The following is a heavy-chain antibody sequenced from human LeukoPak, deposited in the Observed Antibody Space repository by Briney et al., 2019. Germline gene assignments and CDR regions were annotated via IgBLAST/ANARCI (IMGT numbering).Heavy chain of an antibody. J-gene: IGHJ6*03. Sequence: GGSLRLSCAASGFTFSSYGMHWVRQAPGKGLEWVAFIRYDGSNKYYADSVKGRFTISRDNAKNMLFLQMDSLRAEDTAVYFCARGGTAMTTLDYMDVWGKGTTVTVSS. CDR1: GFTFSSYG. D-gene: IGHD4-11*01. V-gene: IGHV3-30*02. CDR2: IRYDGSNK. CDR3: ARGGTAMTTLDYMDV.